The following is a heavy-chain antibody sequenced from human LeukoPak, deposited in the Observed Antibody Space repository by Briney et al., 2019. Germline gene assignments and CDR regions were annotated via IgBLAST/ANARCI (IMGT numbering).Heavy chain of an antibody. CDR1: GFTFTNAW. D-gene: IGHD3-10*01. CDR3: TTDLGTYYHGSQRLIPIDY. Sequence: KTGGSLRLSCVDSGFTFTNAWMSWVRQAPGKGLEWIGRIKSKTDGETTNYAEPVRGRFTISRDDSKSAVYLQMNSLKIEDTAVCYCTTDLGTYYHGSQRLIPIDYWGQGTLVTVSS. J-gene: IGHJ4*02. CDR2: IKSKTDGETT. V-gene: IGHV3-15*01.